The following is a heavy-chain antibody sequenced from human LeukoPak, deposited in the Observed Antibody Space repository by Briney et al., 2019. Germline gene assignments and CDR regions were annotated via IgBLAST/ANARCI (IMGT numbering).Heavy chain of an antibody. J-gene: IGHJ6*03. CDR2: ISSSSSTI. V-gene: IGHV3-48*04. D-gene: IGHD2-2*01. CDR1: GFTFSSYS. CDR3: AKKGCSSTSCSYIYYYMDV. Sequence: PGGSLRLSCAASGFTFSSYSMNWVRQAPGKGLEWVSYISSSSSTIYYADSVKGRFTISRDNAKNSLYLQMNSLRAEDTAVYYCAKKGCSSTSCSYIYYYMDVWGKGTTVTVSS.